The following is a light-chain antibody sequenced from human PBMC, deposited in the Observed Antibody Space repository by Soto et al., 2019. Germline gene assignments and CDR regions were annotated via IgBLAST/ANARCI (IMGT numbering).Light chain of an antibody. CDR1: SSNIGAGYD. CDR3: QSYDSSLSGYV. V-gene: IGLV1-40*01. Sequence: QCVLTQPPSVSGAPGQRVTISCTGRSSNIGAGYDVHWYQQLPGTAPKLLIYGNSNRPSVVPDRFSGSKSGTSASLAITGLQAEDEADYYCQSYDSSLSGYVFGTGTKVTVL. CDR2: GNS. J-gene: IGLJ1*01.